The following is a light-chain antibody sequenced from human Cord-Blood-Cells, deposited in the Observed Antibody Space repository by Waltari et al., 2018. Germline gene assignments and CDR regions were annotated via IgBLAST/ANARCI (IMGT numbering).Light chain of an antibody. J-gene: IGKJ3*01. CDR1: QSFSSY. CDR2: DAS. V-gene: IGKV3-11*01. Sequence: EILLTQSPPTLSLSPGERATLSCTASQSFSSYLAWYQQKPGQAPRLLIYDASNRATGIPARFSGSGSGTDFTLTISSLEPEDFAVYYCQQRSNWPPVTFGPGTKVDIK. CDR3: QQRSNWPPVT.